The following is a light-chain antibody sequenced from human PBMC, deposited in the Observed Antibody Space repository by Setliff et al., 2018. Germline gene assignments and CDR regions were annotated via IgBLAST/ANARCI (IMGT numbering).Light chain of an antibody. J-gene: IGLJ1*01. V-gene: IGLV2-14*01. CDR2: GVS. CDR1: SGDVGGYDY. Sequence: QSALTQPASVSGSPGQSITISCTGTSGDVGGYDYVSWYQQHPGKAPKLMIYGVSNRPSGVSNRFSGSKSGNTASLTVSGLQAEDEADYYCGSYTSINTLLYIFGTGTKVTVL. CDR3: GSYTSINTLLYI.